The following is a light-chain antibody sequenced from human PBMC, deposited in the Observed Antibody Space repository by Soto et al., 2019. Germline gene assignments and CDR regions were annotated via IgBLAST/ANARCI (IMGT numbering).Light chain of an antibody. V-gene: IGKV2-28*01. Sequence: EIVMTQSPPSLTVTPGEPASISCRSSQRLLHSNGNNFLDWYLQKPGQSPQLLIYLGFNRASGVPDRVSGSGPGTDFTLKISRVEAEDVGVYYCMQALQTPYTFGQGTKLEIK. J-gene: IGKJ2*01. CDR2: LGF. CDR1: QRLLHSNGNNF. CDR3: MQALQTPYT.